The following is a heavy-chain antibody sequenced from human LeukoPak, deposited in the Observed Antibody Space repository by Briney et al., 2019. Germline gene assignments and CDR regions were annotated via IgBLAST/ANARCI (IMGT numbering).Heavy chain of an antibody. CDR2: ISSTSSYI. Sequence: GGSLRLSCAASGFTFSSYSMNWVRQGPGKGLEWVSSISSTSSYIYYAASVKGRYTISRDNAKNSLYLQMNSLSAEDTAVYYCARATPGCYNTRCSTDYWGQGTLVTVSS. CDR3: ARATPGCYNTRCSTDY. J-gene: IGHJ4*02. D-gene: IGHD2-2*01. V-gene: IGHV3-21*01. CDR1: GFTFSSYS.